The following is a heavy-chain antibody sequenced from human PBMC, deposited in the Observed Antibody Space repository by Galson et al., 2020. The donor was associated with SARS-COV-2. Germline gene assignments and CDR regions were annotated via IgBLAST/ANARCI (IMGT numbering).Heavy chain of an antibody. Sequence: ETSETLSLTCTVSGGSISSYYWSWIRQPPGKGLEWIGYIYYSGSTNYNPSLKSRVTISIDTSKNQFSLRLSSVTAADTAVYYCAGFRFYFLHYYGLDVWGQGTTVTVSS. CDR1: GGSISSYY. CDR3: AGFRFYFLHYYGLDV. J-gene: IGHJ6*02. D-gene: IGHD1-26*01. V-gene: IGHV4-59*01. CDR2: IYYSGST.